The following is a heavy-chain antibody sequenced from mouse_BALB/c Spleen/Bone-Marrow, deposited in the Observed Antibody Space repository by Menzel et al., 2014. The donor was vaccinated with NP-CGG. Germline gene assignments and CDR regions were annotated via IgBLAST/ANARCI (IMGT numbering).Heavy chain of an antibody. CDR2: IYPYNGGT. V-gene: IGHV1S29*02. Sequence: EVKLVGSGPELVRPGASVKISCKASGYTFTDYNMHWVKQSHGKSLEWIGYIYPYNGGTGYNQKFKSKATLTVDNSSSTAYMELRSLTSEDSAVYYCARATTAGFAYWGQGTLVTVSA. J-gene: IGHJ3*01. CDR3: ARATTAGFAY. D-gene: IGHD1-2*01. CDR1: GYTFTDYN.